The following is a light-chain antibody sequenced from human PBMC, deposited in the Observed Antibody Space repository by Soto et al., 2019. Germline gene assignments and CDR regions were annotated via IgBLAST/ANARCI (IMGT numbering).Light chain of an antibody. Sequence: EIVLTQSPGTLSLSPGARATLSCRPSESVSVKYIAWYQQKPGQAPRLLIYGTFNSASGVPERFSGSASGTDFTITISRLEPDDFAMYYCQQYGSSPQTFGHGTKVEIK. J-gene: IGKJ1*01. V-gene: IGKV3-20*01. CDR1: ESVSVKY. CDR3: QQYGSSPQT. CDR2: GTF.